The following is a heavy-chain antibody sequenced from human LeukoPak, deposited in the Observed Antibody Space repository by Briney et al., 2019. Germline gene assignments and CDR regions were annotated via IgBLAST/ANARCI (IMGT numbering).Heavy chain of an antibody. J-gene: IGHJ3*02. Sequence: GGSLRLSCAASGFTFDNYAMHWVRQGPGKGLDWVSGISWNSDNIGYGDSVKGRFTISRDNAKNSLYLQMNSLRAEDTALYYCARDGYSSTWRNAFDIWGQGTMVTVSS. CDR3: ARDGYSSTWRNAFDI. V-gene: IGHV3-9*01. CDR2: ISWNSDNI. D-gene: IGHD6-13*01. CDR1: GFTFDNYA.